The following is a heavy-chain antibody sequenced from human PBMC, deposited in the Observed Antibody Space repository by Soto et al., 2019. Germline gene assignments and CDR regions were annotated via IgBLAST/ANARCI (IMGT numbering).Heavy chain of an antibody. CDR2: IVPIFGTA. CDR3: ARSLPGTTSAFDI. D-gene: IGHD1-7*01. Sequence: SVKVSCKASGGTFSSYAISWVRQAPGQGLEWMGGIVPIFGTANYAQKFQGRVRITADESTSTAYMELSSLRSEDTAVYYCARSLPGTTSAFDIWGQGTMVTVSS. V-gene: IGHV1-69*13. J-gene: IGHJ3*02. CDR1: GGTFSSYA.